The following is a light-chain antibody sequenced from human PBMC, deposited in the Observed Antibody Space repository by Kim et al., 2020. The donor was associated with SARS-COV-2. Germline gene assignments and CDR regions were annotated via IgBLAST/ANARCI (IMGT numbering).Light chain of an antibody. J-gene: IGLJ3*02. CDR1: SLRSYY. V-gene: IGLV3-19*02. CDR2: GKN. Sequence: SELTQDPAVSVALGQTVTITCQGDSLRSYYASWYQQKPGQAPVRVIYGKNNRPSGIPDRFSGSSSGNTASLTITGAQAEDEADYYCNSWDSSGNHNWVFGGGTQLTVL. CDR3: NSWDSSGNHNWV.